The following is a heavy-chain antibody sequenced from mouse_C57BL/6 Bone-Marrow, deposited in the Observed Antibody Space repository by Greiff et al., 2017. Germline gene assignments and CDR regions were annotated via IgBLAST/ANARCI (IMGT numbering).Heavy chain of an antibody. D-gene: IGHD2-3*01. CDR1: GYTFTSYW. CDR3: AREGYDGYYFYFDY. Sequence: VQLQQPGAELVMPGASVKLSCKASGYTFTSYWMHWVKQRPGQGLEWIGAIDPSDSYTNYNQKFKGKSTLTVDKSSSTAYMQLSSLTSADSAVYYCAREGYDGYYFYFDYWGQGTTLTVSS. J-gene: IGHJ2*01. V-gene: IGHV1-69*01. CDR2: IDPSDSYT.